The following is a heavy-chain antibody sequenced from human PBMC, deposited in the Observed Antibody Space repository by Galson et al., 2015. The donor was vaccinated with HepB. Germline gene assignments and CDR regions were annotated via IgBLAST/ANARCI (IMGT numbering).Heavy chain of an antibody. CDR3: AGIMGVIITHFDY. J-gene: IGHJ4*02. D-gene: IGHD3-10*01. CDR1: GGTFSSYT. Sequence: SVKVSCKASGGTFSSYTISWVRQAPGQGLEWMGRIIPILGIANYAQKFQGRVTITADKSTSTAYMELSSLRSEDTAVYYCAGIMGVIITHFDYWGQGTLVTVSS. CDR2: IIPILGIA. V-gene: IGHV1-69*02.